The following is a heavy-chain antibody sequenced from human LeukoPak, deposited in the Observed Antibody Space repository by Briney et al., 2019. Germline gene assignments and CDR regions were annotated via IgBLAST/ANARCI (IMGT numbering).Heavy chain of an antibody. Sequence: PSETLSLTCAVYGGSFSGYYWSWIRQPPGKGVEWIGEINHSGSTNYNPSLKSRVTISVDTSKNQFSLKLSSVTAADTAVYYCARVGGWYYDRALDYWGQGTLVTVSS. J-gene: IGHJ4*02. CDR2: INHSGST. CDR3: ARVGGWYYDRALDY. V-gene: IGHV4-34*01. CDR1: GGSFSGYY. D-gene: IGHD3-22*01.